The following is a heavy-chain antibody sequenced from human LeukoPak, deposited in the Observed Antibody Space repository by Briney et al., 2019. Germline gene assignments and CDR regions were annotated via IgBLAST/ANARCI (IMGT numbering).Heavy chain of an antibody. CDR2: IYHSGST. J-gene: IGHJ4*02. V-gene: IGHV4-38-2*01. D-gene: IGHD6-19*01. Sequence: SVTLSLTCAVAGYSISSGYYWGWIRQPPGKGLEWIGSIYHSGSTYYNPSLKSRVTISVDTSKNQFSLKLSSVTAADTAVYYCARRSISVAGTPFDYWGEGTLVTVSS. CDR3: ARRSISVAGTPFDY. CDR1: GYSISSGYY.